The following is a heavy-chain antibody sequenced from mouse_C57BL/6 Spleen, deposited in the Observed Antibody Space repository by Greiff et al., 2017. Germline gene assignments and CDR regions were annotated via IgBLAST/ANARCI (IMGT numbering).Heavy chain of an antibody. CDR2: INPGSGGT. CDR3: ARSITTVVPFAY. J-gene: IGHJ3*01. D-gene: IGHD1-1*01. CDR1: GYAFTNYL. V-gene: IGHV1-54*01. Sequence: VQLQESGAELVRPGTSVKVSCKASGYAFTNYLIEWVKQRPGQGLEWIGVINPGSGGTNYNEKFKGKATLTADKSSSTAYMQLSSLTSEDSAVYFCARSITTVVPFAYWGQGTLVTVSA.